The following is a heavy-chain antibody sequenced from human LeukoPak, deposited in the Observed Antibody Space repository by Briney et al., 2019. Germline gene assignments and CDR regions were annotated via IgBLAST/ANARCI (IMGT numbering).Heavy chain of an antibody. D-gene: IGHD3-10*01. J-gene: IGHJ6*03. V-gene: IGHV3-48*03. Sequence: GGSLRLSCAASGFTFSSYEMNWVRQAPGKGPEWVSYISSSGSTIYYADSVKGRFTISRDNAKNSLYLQMNSLRAEDTAVYYCASCYGSGSHYYYYMDVWGKGTTVTVSS. CDR1: GFTFSSYE. CDR2: ISSSGSTI. CDR3: ASCYGSGSHYYYYMDV.